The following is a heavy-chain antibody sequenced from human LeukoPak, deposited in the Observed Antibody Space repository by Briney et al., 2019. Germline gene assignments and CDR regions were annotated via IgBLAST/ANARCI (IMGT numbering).Heavy chain of an antibody. D-gene: IGHD2-15*01. CDR1: GFTFSSYA. Sequence: PGGSLRLSCAASGFTFSSYAMSWVPRAPRKGLEWVSSISGSGGNTYYAQSVKGRFTISRDNSENTLYLQMDTLRADDTALYFCAKDPYTRAVANTKGWFDPGGQGTLVTVSS. CDR3: AKDPYTRAVANTKGWFDP. CDR2: ISGSGGNT. J-gene: IGHJ5*02. V-gene: IGHV3-23*01.